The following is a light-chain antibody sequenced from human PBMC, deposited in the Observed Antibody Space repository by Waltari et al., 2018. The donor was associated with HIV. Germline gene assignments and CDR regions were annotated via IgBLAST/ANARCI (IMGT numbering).Light chain of an antibody. J-gene: IGLJ3*02. CDR1: TSDIGEYNY. Sequence: QSALTQPASVSGSPGQSITISCTGTTSDIGEYNYVSWFQHHPAEAPKLIIFEVSNRPSGVSTRFCDSKSGNTASLTVSGLQPEDETDYYCSSYTNKYTWVFGGGTKLTVL. V-gene: IGLV2-14*01. CDR2: EVS. CDR3: SSYTNKYTWV.